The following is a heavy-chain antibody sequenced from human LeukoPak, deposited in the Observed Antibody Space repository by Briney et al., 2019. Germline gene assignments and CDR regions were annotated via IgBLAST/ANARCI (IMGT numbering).Heavy chain of an antibody. J-gene: IGHJ4*02. CDR2: ISYSGST. V-gene: IGHV4-39*01. D-gene: IGHD1-14*01. CDR3: ARRVRSADHRCDF. CDR1: GDSISSSDYY. Sequence: PSETLSLTCTVSGDSISSSDYYWSWIRQPPGKGLEWVGSISYSGSTYYNPSLKSRVTISVDTSKNQFSLQVTSVTAADTAVYYCARRVRSADHRCDFWGQGTLVTVSS.